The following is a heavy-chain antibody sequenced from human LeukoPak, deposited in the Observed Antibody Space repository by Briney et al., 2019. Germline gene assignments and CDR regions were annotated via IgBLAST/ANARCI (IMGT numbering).Heavy chain of an antibody. V-gene: IGHV4-59*01. CDR2: IYYSGST. J-gene: IGHJ4*02. D-gene: IGHD4-17*01. CDR3: ARGPTHFDY. Sequence: PSETLSLTCTVSGGSISSYYWSWVRQPPGKGLEWIGYIYYSGSTNYNPSLKSRVTISVDKSKNQFALKLSSVTAADTAVYYCARGPTHFDYWGQGTLVTVSS. CDR1: GGSISSYY.